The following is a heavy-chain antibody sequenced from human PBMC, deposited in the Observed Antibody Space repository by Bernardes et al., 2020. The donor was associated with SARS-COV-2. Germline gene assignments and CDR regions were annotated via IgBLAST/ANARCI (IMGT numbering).Heavy chain of an antibody. V-gene: IGHV3-74*01. Sequence: GGSLRLSCGASGITFNKPWKHWVRQAPGEGLAWVARIAGDGTSVTYADSVKGRFTISKDNAKNTLYLQMTSLRAEDTAVYYCAGTTVTCCDYWGQGSLVTVSS. CDR3: AGTTVTCCDY. D-gene: IGHD1-26*01. CDR2: IAGDGTSV. J-gene: IGHJ4*02. CDR1: GITFNKPW.